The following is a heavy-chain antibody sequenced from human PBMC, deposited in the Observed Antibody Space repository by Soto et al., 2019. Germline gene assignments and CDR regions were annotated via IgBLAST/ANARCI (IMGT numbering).Heavy chain of an antibody. CDR3: TRLQLVYGMDV. J-gene: IGHJ6*02. D-gene: IGHD6-13*01. CDR2: IRSKAYGGTA. V-gene: IGHV3-49*04. Sequence: PGGSLRLSCTASGFTFGDYAMSWVRQAPGKGLEWVGFIRSKAYGGTAEYAASVKGRFTISRDDSKSTAYLQMNSLKTEDTAVYYCTRLQLVYGMDVWGQGTTVTVSS. CDR1: GFTFGDYA.